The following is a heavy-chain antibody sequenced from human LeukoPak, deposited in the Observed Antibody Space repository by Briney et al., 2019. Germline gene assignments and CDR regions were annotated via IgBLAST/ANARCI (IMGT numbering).Heavy chain of an antibody. CDR1: GFIVSSNY. J-gene: IGHJ6*03. D-gene: IGHD3-10*02. Sequence: GGSLRLSCAASGFIVSSNYMSWVRQAPGKGLEWVSVIYSGGSTNYADSVRGRFTVSRDKSKNTLYLQMNSLRAEDTAVYYCAKSTCSATYYYYYYMDVWGKGTTVTISS. CDR3: AKSTCSATYYYYYYMDV. V-gene: IGHV3-53*05. CDR2: IYSGGST.